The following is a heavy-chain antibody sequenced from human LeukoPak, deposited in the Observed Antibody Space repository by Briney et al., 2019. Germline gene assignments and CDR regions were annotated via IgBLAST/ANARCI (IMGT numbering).Heavy chain of an antibody. Sequence: GGSLRLSCAASGFTFSNYWMSWVRQVPGKGLEWVANIKQDGSEKYYVDSVKGRFTISRDNAKNSLYLQMNSLRAEDTAVYYCAKGGNYNSYYYYLDVWGKGTTVTVSS. J-gene: IGHJ6*03. CDR1: GFTFSNYW. V-gene: IGHV3-7*01. CDR2: IKQDGSEK. D-gene: IGHD5-24*01. CDR3: AKGGNYNSYYYYLDV.